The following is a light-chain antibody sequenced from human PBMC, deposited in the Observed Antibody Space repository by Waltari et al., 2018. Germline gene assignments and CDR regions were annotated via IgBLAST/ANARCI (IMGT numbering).Light chain of an antibody. J-gene: IGKJ2*01. CDR1: ESVGDY. CDR2: DVS. Sequence: ELVLTQSPATTPLPPGARVPLSCRASESVGDYLVWYQQKAAQPPRLLMYDVSHRATGIPARCSGSGSGTDFSLTISSLEPEDFAVYYCQQRSNWPYMFAFGQGTRLEIK. V-gene: IGKV3-11*01. CDR3: QQRSNWPYMFA.